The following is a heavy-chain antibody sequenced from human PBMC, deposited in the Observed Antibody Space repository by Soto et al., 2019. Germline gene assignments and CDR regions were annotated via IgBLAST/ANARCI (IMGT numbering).Heavy chain of an antibody. CDR3: ARRAV. CDR2: ITTSSSTI. J-gene: IGHJ6*02. CDR1: GFTFSTYS. Sequence: EVQLVESGGGLVQPGGSLRLSCAASGFTFSTYSMNWVRQAPGKGLECISYITTSSSTIYYADSVKGRFTISRDNAKNSLYLQMNSLRVEDTALYYCARRAVWGQGTTVTVS. V-gene: IGHV3-48*01.